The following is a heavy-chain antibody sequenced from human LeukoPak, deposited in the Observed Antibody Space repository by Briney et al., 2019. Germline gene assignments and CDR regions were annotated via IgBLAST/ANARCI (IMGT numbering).Heavy chain of an antibody. CDR3: ARGFSYYYDSSAKRAFDI. V-gene: IGHV4-30-2*01. CDR1: GGSISSGGYS. J-gene: IGHJ3*02. Sequence: PSETLSLTCAVSGGSISSGGYSWSWIRQPPGKGLEWIGYIYHSGSTYYNPSLKSRVTISVDRSKNQFSLKLSSVTAADTAVYYCARGFSYYYDSSAKRAFDIWGQGTMVTVPS. D-gene: IGHD3-22*01. CDR2: IYHSGST.